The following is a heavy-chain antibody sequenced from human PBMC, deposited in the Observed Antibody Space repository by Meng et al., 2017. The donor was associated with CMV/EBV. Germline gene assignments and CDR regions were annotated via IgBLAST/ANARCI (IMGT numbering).Heavy chain of an antibody. Sequence: GESLKISCAASGFTFSSYWMSWVRQAPGKGLEWVANIKQDGSEKYYVDSVKGRFTISRDNAKNSLYLQMNSLRAEDTAVYYCARDSGRGYCSGGSCYNPDWGQGTTVTSP. CDR2: IKQDGSEK. D-gene: IGHD2-15*01. V-gene: IGHV3-7*01. CDR3: ARDSGRGYCSGGSCYNPD. J-gene: IGHJ6*02. CDR1: GFTFSSYW.